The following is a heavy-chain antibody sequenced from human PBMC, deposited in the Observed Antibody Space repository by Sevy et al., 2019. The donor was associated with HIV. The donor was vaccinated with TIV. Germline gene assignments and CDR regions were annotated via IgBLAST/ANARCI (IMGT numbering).Heavy chain of an antibody. CDR3: AIVGEWELQLAFAD. J-gene: IGHJ4*02. CDR2: FDPEDGQT. V-gene: IGHV1-24*01. D-gene: IGHD6-13*01. Sequence: ASVKVSCKVSGYTLPELAMHWVRQAPGKGLEWMGGFDPEDGQTIYAPKFQGRVTMTDDPSTGTGYMELTSLTSEDTAVYYCAIVGEWELQLAFADWGQGTLVTVSS. CDR1: GYTLPELA.